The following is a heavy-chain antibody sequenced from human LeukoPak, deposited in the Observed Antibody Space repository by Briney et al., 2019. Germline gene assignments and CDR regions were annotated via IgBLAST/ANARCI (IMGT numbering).Heavy chain of an antibody. Sequence: GASVKVSCKTSGYTFTSHYMHWVRQAPGQGLEWMGIINPSGVDTRYAQKFQGRVTMTRETSTSTVYMELRSLRSEDTAVYYCARGIIRYSNWFDLWGQGTLVTVS. D-gene: IGHD3-9*01. CDR1: GYTFTSHY. CDR2: INPSGVDT. J-gene: IGHJ5*02. V-gene: IGHV1-46*01. CDR3: ARGIIRYSNWFDL.